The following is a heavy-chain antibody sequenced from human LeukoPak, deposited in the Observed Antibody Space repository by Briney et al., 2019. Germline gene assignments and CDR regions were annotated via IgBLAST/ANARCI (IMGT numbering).Heavy chain of an antibody. V-gene: IGHV1-46*01. J-gene: IGHJ6*02. Sequence: ASVKVSCNASGYTFTSFYMHWVRQAPGQGLEWMGIINPSGGSTSYAQKFQGRVNMTRDRSTRTVYMELSSLRSEDTAVYYCASAPTVTTRRSLYYYYYYGMDVWGQGTTVTVSS. CDR3: ASAPTVTTRRSLYYYYYYGMDV. CDR2: INPSGGST. D-gene: IGHD4-11*01. CDR1: GYTFTSFY.